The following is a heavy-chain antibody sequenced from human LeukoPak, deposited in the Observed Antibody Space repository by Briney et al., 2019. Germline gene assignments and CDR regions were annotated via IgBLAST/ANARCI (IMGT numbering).Heavy chain of an antibody. J-gene: IGHJ5*02. Sequence: GRSLRLSCAASGFTFSSYGMHWVRQAPGKGLEWVAVISYDGSNKYYADSVKGRFTISRDNSKNTLNLQMNGLRAEDTAVYYCARDLGQYYDTSDNWFDPWGQGTLVTVSS. CDR1: GFTFSSYG. CDR2: ISYDGSNK. CDR3: ARDLGQYYDTSDNWFDP. D-gene: IGHD3-22*01. V-gene: IGHV3-30*03.